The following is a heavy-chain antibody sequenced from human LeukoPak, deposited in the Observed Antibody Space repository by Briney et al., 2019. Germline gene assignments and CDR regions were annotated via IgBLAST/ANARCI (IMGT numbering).Heavy chain of an antibody. J-gene: IGHJ4*02. CDR2: ISSSSSYI. CDR1: GFTFSSYS. Sequence: GGSLRLSCAASGFTFSSYSMNWVRQAPGKGLEWVSSISSSSSYIYYADSVKGRFTISRDNAKNSLYLQMNSLRAEDTAVYYCARDPFVDLDHYYDSSGYSGYFDYWGQGTLVTVSS. V-gene: IGHV3-21*01. D-gene: IGHD3-22*01. CDR3: ARDPFVDLDHYYDSSGYSGYFDY.